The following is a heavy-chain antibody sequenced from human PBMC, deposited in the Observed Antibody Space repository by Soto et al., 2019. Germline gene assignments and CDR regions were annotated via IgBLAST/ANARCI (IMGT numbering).Heavy chain of an antibody. CDR3: ARDPEDIVATTAGGYYYYYYMDV. CDR1: GFTFSSYG. D-gene: IGHD5-12*01. CDR2: IWYDGSNK. V-gene: IGHV3-33*01. Sequence: GGSLRLSCAASGFTFSSYGMHWVRQAPGKGLEWVAVIWYDGSNKYYADSVKGRFTISRDNSKNTLYLQMNSLRAEDTAVYYCARDPEDIVATTAGGYYYYYYMDVWGKGTTVTVSS. J-gene: IGHJ6*03.